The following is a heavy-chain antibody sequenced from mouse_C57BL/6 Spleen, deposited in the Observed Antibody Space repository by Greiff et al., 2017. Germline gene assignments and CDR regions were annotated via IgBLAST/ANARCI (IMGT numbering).Heavy chain of an antibody. CDR2: IYPGDGDT. CDR1: GYAFSSSW. V-gene: IGHV1-82*01. Sequence: QVQLKESGPELVKPGASVKISCKASGYAFSSSWMNWVKQRPGKGLEWIGRIYPGDGDTNYNGKFKGKATLTADKSSSTAYMQLSSLTSEDSAVYFCATPYYFDYWGQGTTLTVSS. CDR3: ATPYYFDY. J-gene: IGHJ2*01.